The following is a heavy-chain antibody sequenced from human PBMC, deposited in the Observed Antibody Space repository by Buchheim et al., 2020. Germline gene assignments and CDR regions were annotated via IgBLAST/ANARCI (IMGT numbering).Heavy chain of an antibody. CDR2: ISGSGGST. V-gene: IGHV3-23*01. J-gene: IGHJ4*02. D-gene: IGHD4-17*01. CDR1: GFTFSSYA. Sequence: EVQLLESGGGLVQPGGSLRLSCAASGFTFSSYAMSWVRQAPGKGLEWVSAISGSGGSTYYADSVKGRFTISRDTSTHTLYLQMNSLRAEDTAVYYCAKDPYGDYDISQYFDYWGQGTL. CDR3: AKDPYGDYDISQYFDY.